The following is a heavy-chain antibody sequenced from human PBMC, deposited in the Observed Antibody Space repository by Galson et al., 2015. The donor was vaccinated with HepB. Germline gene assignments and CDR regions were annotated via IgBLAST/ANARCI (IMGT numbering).Heavy chain of an antibody. V-gene: IGHV4-34*01. D-gene: IGHD3-22*01. CDR1: GGSFSGYY. CDR2: INHSGST. Sequence: SETLSLTCAVYGGSFSGYYWSWIRQPPGKGLEWIGEINHSGSTNYNPSLKSRVTISVDTSKTQFSLKPNSVTAADTAVYYCARRGYYHDSSGYYVPFDYWGQGTMVTVSS. J-gene: IGHJ4*02. CDR3: ARRGYYHDSSGYYVPFDY.